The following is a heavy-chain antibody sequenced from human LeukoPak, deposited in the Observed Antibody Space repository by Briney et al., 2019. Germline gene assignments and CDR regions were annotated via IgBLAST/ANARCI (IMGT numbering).Heavy chain of an antibody. V-gene: IGHV4-34*01. Sequence: SETLSLTCAVYGGSFSGYYWSWIRQPPGKGLEWIGEINHSGSTNYNPSLKSRVTISVDTSKNQFSLKLSSVTAADTAMYYCARLIDGDYANTHFDYWGQGTLVTVSS. D-gene: IGHD4-17*01. CDR3: ARLIDGDYANTHFDY. J-gene: IGHJ4*02. CDR1: GGSFSGYY. CDR2: INHSGST.